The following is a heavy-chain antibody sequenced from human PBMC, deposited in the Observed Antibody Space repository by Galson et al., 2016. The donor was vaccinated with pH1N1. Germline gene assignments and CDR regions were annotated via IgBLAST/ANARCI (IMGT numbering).Heavy chain of an antibody. CDR2: ISYAERNK. Sequence: SLRLSCAASGFTFSHYAMHWVRQAPGKGLEWVAVISYAERNKQYADSVKGRFTVSRDNSKKTQYMQMNSLRAEDTALYYCARDQVYGDYFERFFDLWGRGTLVTVSS. CDR1: GFTFSHYA. CDR3: ARDQVYGDYFERFFDL. J-gene: IGHJ2*01. V-gene: IGHV3-30*04. D-gene: IGHD4-17*01.